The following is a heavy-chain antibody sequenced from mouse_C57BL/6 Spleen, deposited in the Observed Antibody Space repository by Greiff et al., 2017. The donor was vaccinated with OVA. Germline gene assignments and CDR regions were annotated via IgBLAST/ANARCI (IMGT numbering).Heavy chain of an antibody. J-gene: IGHJ3*01. CDR2: INPSNGGT. CDR1: GYTFTSYW. V-gene: IGHV1-53*01. D-gene: IGHD1-1*01. CDR3: ARDYYYGSSYVFAY. Sequence: QVHVKQPGTELVKPGASVKLSCKASGYTFTSYWMHWVKQRPGQGLEWIGNINPSNGGTNYNEKFKSKATLTVDKSSSTAYMQLSSLTSEDSAVYYCARDYYYGSSYVFAYWGQGTLVTVSA.